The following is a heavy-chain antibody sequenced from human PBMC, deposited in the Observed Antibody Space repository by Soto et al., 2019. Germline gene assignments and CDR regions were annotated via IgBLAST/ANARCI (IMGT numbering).Heavy chain of an antibody. CDR3: TRDNNWSYDY. CDR2: IGPGGSGT. CDR1: GFTFSSHW. Sequence: GGSLRLSCAASGFTFSSHWMHWVRQAPGKGLVWVSHIGPGGSGTRDADSVQGRFTISRDNARNTLYLQMNSLRDEDTAVYYCTRDNNWSYDYWGQGILVTVSS. V-gene: IGHV3-74*01. D-gene: IGHD1-1*01. J-gene: IGHJ4*02.